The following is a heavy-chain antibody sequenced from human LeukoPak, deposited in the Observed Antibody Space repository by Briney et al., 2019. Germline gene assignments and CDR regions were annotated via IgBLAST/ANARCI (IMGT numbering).Heavy chain of an antibody. J-gene: IGHJ4*02. Sequence: GASVKVSCKVSGYTLTELSMHWVRQAPGKGLEWMGGFDPEDGETIYAQKFQGRVTMTEDTSTDTAYMELRSLRSDDTAVYYCARGPHSSSSGLIWLYYFDYWGQGTLVTVSS. CDR3: ARGPHSSSSGLIWLYYFDY. CDR2: FDPEDGET. D-gene: IGHD6-19*01. CDR1: GYTLTELS. V-gene: IGHV1-24*01.